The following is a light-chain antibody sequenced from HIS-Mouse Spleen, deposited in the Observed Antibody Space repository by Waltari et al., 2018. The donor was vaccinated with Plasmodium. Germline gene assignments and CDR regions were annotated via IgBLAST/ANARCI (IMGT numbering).Light chain of an antibody. CDR3: GTWDSSLSAGVV. J-gene: IGLJ2*01. CDR2: DNN. V-gene: IGLV1-51*01. Sequence: QSVLTQPPSGSAAPGQKVTISCPGSSANIGNKYVSWYQQLPGTAPKPLIYDNNKRPPGIPDRFSGSKSGTSATLGITGLQTGDEADYYCGTWDSSLSAGVVFGGGTKLTVL. CDR1: SANIGNKY.